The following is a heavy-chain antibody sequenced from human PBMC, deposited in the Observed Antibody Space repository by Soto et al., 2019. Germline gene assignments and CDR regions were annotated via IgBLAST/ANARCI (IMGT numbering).Heavy chain of an antibody. V-gene: IGHV1-3*01. D-gene: IGHD3-3*01. Sequence: ASGKVTCKASGYTFTSYAMHWVRQATGQRLEWMGWINAGNGNTKYSQKFQGRVTIIRDTSTSTVYMELSSLRSEDTAVYYCAILPYDFWSGPWAFDIWGQGTMVTVSS. CDR1: GYTFTSYA. CDR2: INAGNGNT. CDR3: AILPYDFWSGPWAFDI. J-gene: IGHJ3*02.